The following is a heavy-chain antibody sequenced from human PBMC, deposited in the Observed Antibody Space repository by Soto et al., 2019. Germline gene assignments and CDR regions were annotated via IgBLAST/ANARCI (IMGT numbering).Heavy chain of an antibody. V-gene: IGHV3-15*07. CDR3: TTDEEYCISTSCPRAFDY. J-gene: IGHJ4*02. CDR2: VKSKTDGGTT. D-gene: IGHD2-2*01. CDR1: GFTFGNAW. Sequence: RGCRRLSCAVSGFTFGNAWVGWVRQAPGGVRGWVGRVKSKTDGGTTDYAAPVKGRFPISRDDSKNTLYLQMNSLKTEDTAVYYCTTDEEYCISTSCPRAFDYWGQGT.